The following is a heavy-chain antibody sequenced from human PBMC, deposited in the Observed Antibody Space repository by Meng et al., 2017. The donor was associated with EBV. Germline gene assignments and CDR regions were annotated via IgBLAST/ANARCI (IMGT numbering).Heavy chain of an antibody. CDR3: ASESGRGFTPDY. CDR1: GGTFRSDA. CDR2: LIPMSGAP. V-gene: IGHV1-69*01. Sequence: QVPLQEAGAEVKKPGSSGKVSCRTSGGTFRSDAGSWVRQAPGQGLEWMGGLIPMSGAPHYAQKFQDRVTIIADESTSTHSMELNNLRFEDTAMYYCASESGRGFTPDYWGQGTLVTVSS. J-gene: IGHJ4*02. D-gene: IGHD3-10*01.